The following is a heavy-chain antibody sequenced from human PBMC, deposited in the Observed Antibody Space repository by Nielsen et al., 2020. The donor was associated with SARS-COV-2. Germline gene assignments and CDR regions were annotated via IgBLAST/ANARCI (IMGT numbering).Heavy chain of an antibody. V-gene: IGHV4-34*01. CDR2: INHSGST. D-gene: IGHD6-13*01. Sequence: GSLRLSCAVYGGSFSGYYWSWIRQPPGKGLEWIGEINHSGSTNYNPSLKSRVTISVDTSKNQFSLKLSSVTAADTAVYYCARSWGIAGNYGMDVWGQGTTVTVSS. CDR3: ARSWGIAGNYGMDV. J-gene: IGHJ6*02. CDR1: GGSFSGYY.